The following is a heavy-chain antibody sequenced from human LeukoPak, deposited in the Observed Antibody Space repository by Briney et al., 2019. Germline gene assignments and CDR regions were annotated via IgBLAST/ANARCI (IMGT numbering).Heavy chain of an antibody. D-gene: IGHD2-2*03. CDR2: MNPNSGNT. CDR3: ASWSALGYCSSTSCYGWHDAFDI. J-gene: IGHJ3*02. CDR1: GGTFSSYA. V-gene: IGHV1-8*02. Sequence: SVKVSCKASGGTFSSYAISWVRQATGQGLEWMGWMNPNSGNTGYAQKFQGRVTMTRNTSISTAYMELSSLRSEDTAVYYCASWSALGYCSSTSCYGWHDAFDIWGQGTMVTVSS.